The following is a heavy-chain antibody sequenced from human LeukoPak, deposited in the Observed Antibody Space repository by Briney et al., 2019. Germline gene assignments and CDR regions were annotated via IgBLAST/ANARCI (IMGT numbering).Heavy chain of an antibody. V-gene: IGHV1-18*01. CDR2: ISAYNGNT. CDR1: GYTFTSYG. D-gene: IGHD3-10*01. Sequence: ASVKVSCKASGYTFTSYGISWVRQAPGQGLEWMGWISAYNGNTNYAQKLQGRVTMTTDTSTSTAYMELSRLRSDDTAVYYCARAAEGITMVRGVIIPYYFNYWGQGTLVTVSS. J-gene: IGHJ4*02. CDR3: ARAAEGITMVRGVIIPYYFNY.